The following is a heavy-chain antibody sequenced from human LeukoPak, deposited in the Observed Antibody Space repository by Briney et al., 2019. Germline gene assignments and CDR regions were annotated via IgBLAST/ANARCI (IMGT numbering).Heavy chain of an antibody. CDR1: GGSISSYY. J-gene: IGHJ6*03. Sequence: SETLSLTCTVSGGSISSYYWSWVRQPPGKGVEGVGYIYSSGGTKYNPALKRRGTISVDRSKKQFSRRWRCVTAADTAVYYCARCIVGATIGYYYYMDVWGKGTTVTVSS. V-gene: IGHV4-59*08. D-gene: IGHD1-26*01. CDR3: ARCIVGATIGYYYYMDV. CDR2: IYSSGGT.